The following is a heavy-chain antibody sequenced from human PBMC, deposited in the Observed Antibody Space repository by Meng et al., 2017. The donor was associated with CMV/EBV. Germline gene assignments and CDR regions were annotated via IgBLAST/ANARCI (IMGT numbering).Heavy chain of an antibody. D-gene: IGHD3-10*01. CDR2: IYPGDSET. CDR3: ASHLPHYYGSGSSSRLWWFHP. V-gene: IGHV5-51*01. Sequence: GEALKISCKGSGYSFTRYWIGWVRQRPGKGREWMGIIYPGDSETRYSPSFQGQVTISADQSISPPYLQWSSLKASDTAMYYCASHLPHYYGSGSSSRLWWFHPFVPGTLVPV. CDR1: GYSFTRYW. J-gene: IGHJ5*02.